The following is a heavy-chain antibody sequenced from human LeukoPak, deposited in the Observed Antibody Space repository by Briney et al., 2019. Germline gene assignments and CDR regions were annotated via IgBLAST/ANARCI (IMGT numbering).Heavy chain of an antibody. CDR1: GFTFSSYS. CDR2: VSTSGTTK. CDR3: ATRRCSIAACQASSHHCMDF. D-gene: IGHD1-14*01. V-gene: IGHV3-48*04. J-gene: IGHJ6*04. Sequence: GGSLRLSCIGSGFTFSSYSMNWVREVPGKGLQWVSYVSTSGTTKYDADSFRGRFTVSRDNAKSSVYLQMNSLRAEDTAVYYCATRRCSIAACQASSHHCMDFWGKGTTVVVSS.